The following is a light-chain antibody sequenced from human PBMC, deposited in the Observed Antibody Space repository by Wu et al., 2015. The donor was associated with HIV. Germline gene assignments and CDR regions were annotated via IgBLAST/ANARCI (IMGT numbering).Light chain of an antibody. CDR1: QSISANY. V-gene: IGKV3-20*01. Sequence: EIVLTQSPGTLSLSPGERATLSCTASQSISANYVSWYQQKPGQAPRLLIFGVSNRATGIPARFSGSGSGTDFTLIISRLEPEDFAVYYCQQYESSITFGQGTRL. CDR2: GVS. J-gene: IGKJ5*01. CDR3: QQYESSIT.